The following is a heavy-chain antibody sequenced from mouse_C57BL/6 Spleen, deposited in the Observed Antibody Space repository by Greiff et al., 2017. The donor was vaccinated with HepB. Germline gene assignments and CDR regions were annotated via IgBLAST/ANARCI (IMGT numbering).Heavy chain of an antibody. CDR2: IYPGNSDT. Sequence: EVQLQESGTVLARPGASVKMSCKTSGYTFTSYWMHWVKQRPGQGLEWIGAIYPGNSDTSYNQKFKGKAKLTAVTSASTAYMELSSLTHEDSAVYYCTRDYGSSPRWYFDVWGTGTTVNVSS. D-gene: IGHD1-1*01. CDR1: GYTFTSYW. J-gene: IGHJ1*03. V-gene: IGHV1-5*01. CDR3: TRDYGSSPRWYFDV.